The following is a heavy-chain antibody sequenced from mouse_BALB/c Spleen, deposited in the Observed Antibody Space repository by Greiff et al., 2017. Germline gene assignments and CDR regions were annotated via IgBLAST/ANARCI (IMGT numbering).Heavy chain of an antibody. CDR1: GFTFSSYA. CDR3: ARRGKTGDAMDY. V-gene: IGHV5-9-1*01. CDR2: ISSGGSYT. D-gene: IGHD4-1*01. J-gene: IGHJ4*01. Sequence: DVMLVESGGGLVKPGGSLKLSCAASGFTFSSYAMSWVRQTPEKRLEWVATISSGGSYTYYPDSVKGRFTISRDNAKNTLYLQMSSLRSEDTAMYYCARRGKTGDAMDYWGQGTSVTVSS.